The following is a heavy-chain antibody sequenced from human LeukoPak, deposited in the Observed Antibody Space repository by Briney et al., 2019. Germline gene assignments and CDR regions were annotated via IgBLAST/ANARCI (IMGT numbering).Heavy chain of an antibody. Sequence: GGSLRLSCAASGFTFSNYGMQWVRQAPGKGLEWVVVVSHDGRTTFYADSVKGRFTISRDNSRNTLDLRMYSLRAEDTAVYFCVKEPTSYSSGWYFQHWGQGTLVTVSS. D-gene: IGHD6-25*01. J-gene: IGHJ1*01. CDR2: VSHDGRTT. CDR1: GFTFSNYG. CDR3: VKEPTSYSSGWYFQH. V-gene: IGHV3-30*18.